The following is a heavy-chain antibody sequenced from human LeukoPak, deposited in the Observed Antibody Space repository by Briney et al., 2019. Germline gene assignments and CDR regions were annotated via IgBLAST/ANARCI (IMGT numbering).Heavy chain of an antibody. J-gene: IGHJ4*02. D-gene: IGHD1-26*01. CDR3: AGDLVGATGGTDY. Sequence: PGGSLRLSCAASGFTFSTYSMNWVRQAPGKGLEWVSYISSSSSTIYYADSVKGRFTISRDNAKNSLYLQTNSLRAEDTAVYYCAGDLVGATGGTDYWGQGTLVTVSS. V-gene: IGHV3-48*01. CDR2: ISSSSSTI. CDR1: GFTFSTYS.